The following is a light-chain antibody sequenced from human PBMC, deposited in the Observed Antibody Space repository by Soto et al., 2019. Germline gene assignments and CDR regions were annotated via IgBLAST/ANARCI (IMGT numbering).Light chain of an antibody. CDR1: SSDVGGYNY. CDR2: DVT. V-gene: IGLV2-14*01. CDR3: SSYTSSNTLYVV. Sequence: QSVLTQPASVSGSPGQSITISCTGTSSDVGGYNYVSWYQQHPGKAPTLMIYDVTNRPSGVSNRFSGSKSGNTASLTISGLQAEDEADYYCSSYTSSNTLYVVFGGGTKLTV. J-gene: IGLJ2*01.